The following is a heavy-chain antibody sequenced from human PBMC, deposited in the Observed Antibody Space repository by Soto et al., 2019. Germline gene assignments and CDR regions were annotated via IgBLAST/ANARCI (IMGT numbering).Heavy chain of an antibody. Sequence: PGESLKISCKGSGYSFTSYWVSWVRQMPGKGLEWMGRIDPSDSYTNYSPSFQGHVTISADKSISTAYLQWSSLKASDTAMYHCARHGSGDTAMVTGYYYYGMDVWGQGTTVTVSS. CDR1: GYSFTSYW. CDR2: IDPSDSYT. V-gene: IGHV5-10-1*01. D-gene: IGHD5-18*01. CDR3: ARHGSGDTAMVTGYYYYGMDV. J-gene: IGHJ6*02.